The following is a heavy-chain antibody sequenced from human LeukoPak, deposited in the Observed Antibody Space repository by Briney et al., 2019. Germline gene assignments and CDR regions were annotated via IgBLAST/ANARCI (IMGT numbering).Heavy chain of an antibody. V-gene: IGHV4-4*07. J-gene: IGHJ3*02. CDR1: GGSISGYY. D-gene: IGHD1-7*01. CDR3: ARLITGTTTAFDI. Sequence: PSETLSLTCSVSGGSISGYYWTWIRQPAAKGLEWIGRVYTSGSTHYNPSLKTRLTMSVDTSKNQFSLKLSSVTAADTAVYYCARLITGTTTAFDIWGQGTMVTVSS. CDR2: VYTSGST.